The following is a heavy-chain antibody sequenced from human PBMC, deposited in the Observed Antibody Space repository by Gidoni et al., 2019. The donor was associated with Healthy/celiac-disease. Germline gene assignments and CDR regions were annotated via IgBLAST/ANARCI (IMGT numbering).Heavy chain of an antibody. V-gene: IGHV3-23*01. CDR1: GFTFSSYA. Sequence: EVQLLESGGCLVLPGGSLRRSCPPAGFTFSSYAMSWVRQAPGKGLEWVSAISGSGGSTYYADSVKGRFTISRDNSKNTLYLQMNSLRAEDTAVYYCAKTRQQLVFWAFDIWGQGTMVTVSS. CDR2: ISGSGGST. CDR3: AKTRQQLVFWAFDI. J-gene: IGHJ3*02. D-gene: IGHD6-13*01.